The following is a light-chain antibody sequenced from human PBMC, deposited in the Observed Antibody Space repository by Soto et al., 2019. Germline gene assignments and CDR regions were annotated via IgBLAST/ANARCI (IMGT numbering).Light chain of an antibody. CDR3: QQSNSKSWT. J-gene: IGKJ1*01. CDR1: QGISSW. Sequence: DIQMTQSPSTLSASVGDRVTITCRASQGISSWLAWYQQKPGRAPKLLIYEASILESGVPSRFSGSGSGTEFTLTISSLQPSDFATYYCQQSNSKSWTFGQGTRVEIK. CDR2: EAS. V-gene: IGKV1-5*01.